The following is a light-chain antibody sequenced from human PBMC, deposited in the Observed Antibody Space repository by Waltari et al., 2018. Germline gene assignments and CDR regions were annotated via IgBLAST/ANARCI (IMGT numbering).Light chain of an antibody. Sequence: DIQMTQSPSSVSASVGDRINIPCRASQDIGNWLAWYQQKPGTAPKLLIYAASRLQRGVPARFSGSGFGTDFTLTIVSLQPEDFATYFCQQANTFPPGVTFGGGTKVEI. CDR1: QDIGNW. CDR2: AAS. V-gene: IGKV1D-12*01. J-gene: IGKJ4*01. CDR3: QQANTFPPGVT.